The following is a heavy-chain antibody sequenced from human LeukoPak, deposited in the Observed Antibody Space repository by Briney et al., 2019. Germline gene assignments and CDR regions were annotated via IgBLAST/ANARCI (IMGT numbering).Heavy chain of an antibody. CDR1: GGSTSIGSYY. CDR2: IYYSGST. D-gene: IGHD5-12*01. J-gene: IGHJ4*02. Sequence: SETLSLTCTVSGGSTSIGSYYWSWIRQPAGKGLEWIGYIYYSGSTNYNPSLKSRVTISVDTSKNQFSLKLSSVTAADTAVYYCARNPYGYDLPDYWGQGTLVTVSS. CDR3: ARNPYGYDLPDY. V-gene: IGHV4-61*10.